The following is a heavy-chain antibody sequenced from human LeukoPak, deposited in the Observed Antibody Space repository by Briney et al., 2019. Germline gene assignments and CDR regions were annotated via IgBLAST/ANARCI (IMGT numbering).Heavy chain of an antibody. D-gene: IGHD2-8*01. J-gene: IGHJ4*02. CDR3: ARDNPMVYATYDH. CDR2: INRDASEK. V-gene: IGHV3-7*01. Sequence: GGSLRLSCAASGFTFSSYWMTWVRQAPGKGLEWVANINRDASEKYYVDSVKGRFTISRDNAKNSLYLQMTSLRADDTAVYYCARDNPMVYATYDHWGQGTLVTVSS. CDR1: GFTFSSYW.